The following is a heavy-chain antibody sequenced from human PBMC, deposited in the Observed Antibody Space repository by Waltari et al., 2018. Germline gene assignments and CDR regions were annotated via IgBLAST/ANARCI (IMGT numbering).Heavy chain of an antibody. Sequence: QVQLVQSGAEVKKPGASVKVSCKASGYTFTSYGISWVRQAPGQGLEWMGRISAYNGNTNYAQELQGSGTMTTDTSKSTGYMELRSLRSDDTAVYYCARAEVGYYGSGSYYHYYYYGMDVWGQGTTVTVSS. CDR1: GYTFTSYG. V-gene: IGHV1-18*01. D-gene: IGHD3-10*01. J-gene: IGHJ6*02. CDR2: ISAYNGNT. CDR3: ARAEVGYYGSGSYYHYYYYGMDV.